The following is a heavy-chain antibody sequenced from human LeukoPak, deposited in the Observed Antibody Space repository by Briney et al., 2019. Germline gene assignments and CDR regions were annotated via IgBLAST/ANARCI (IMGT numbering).Heavy chain of an antibody. CDR2: TSASGSST. Sequence: GGSLRLSCAASGFTFTTYAMHWVRQAPGKGLEWVSATSASGSSTYYADSVKGRFTISRDNSKNTLYLQMNSLRAEDTAVYYCAKDMGVTGTRGYFDYWGQGTLVTVSS. D-gene: IGHD1-7*01. J-gene: IGHJ4*02. V-gene: IGHV3-23*01. CDR1: GFTFTTYA. CDR3: AKDMGVTGTRGYFDY.